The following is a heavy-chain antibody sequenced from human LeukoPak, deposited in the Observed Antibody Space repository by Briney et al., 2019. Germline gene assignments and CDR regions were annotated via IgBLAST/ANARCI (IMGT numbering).Heavy chain of an antibody. CDR2: IYSGGST. J-gene: IGHJ4*02. V-gene: IGHV3-66*01. CDR1: GFTVSSNY. Sequence: GGSLRLSCAASGFTVSSNYMSWVRQAPGKGLEWVSVIYSGGSTYYADSVKGRFTISRDNSKNTLYLQMNSLRAEDTAVYYCARYYDSSGYFAYWGQGTLSPSPQ. D-gene: IGHD3-22*01. CDR3: ARYYDSSGYFAY.